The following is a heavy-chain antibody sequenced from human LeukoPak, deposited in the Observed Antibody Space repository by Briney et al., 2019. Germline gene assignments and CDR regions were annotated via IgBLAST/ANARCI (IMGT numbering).Heavy chain of an antibody. Sequence: GGSLRLSCAASGFTFSSYSMNWVRQAPGKGLEWVSSISSSSSYIYYADSVKGRFTISRDNAKNSLYLRMNSLRAEDTAVYYCARPIAAAGTWYFDYWGQGTLVTVSS. CDR2: ISSSSSYI. CDR3: ARPIAAAGTWYFDY. D-gene: IGHD6-13*01. J-gene: IGHJ4*02. V-gene: IGHV3-21*01. CDR1: GFTFSSYS.